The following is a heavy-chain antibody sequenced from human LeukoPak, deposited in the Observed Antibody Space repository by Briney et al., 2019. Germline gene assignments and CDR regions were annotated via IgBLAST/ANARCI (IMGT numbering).Heavy chain of an antibody. J-gene: IGHJ4*02. D-gene: IGHD3-22*01. V-gene: IGHV3-7*01. Sequence: GSLRLSCAASGFTFSTYWMSWVRQAPGKGLEWVANIKHVGSEKYYVDSVKGRFTISRDNARNSLYLQMNSLRAEDTAVYYCARSGSYYDSSGYYFDYWGQGALVTVSS. CDR1: GFTFSTYW. CDR3: ARSGSYYDSSGYYFDY. CDR2: IKHVGSEK.